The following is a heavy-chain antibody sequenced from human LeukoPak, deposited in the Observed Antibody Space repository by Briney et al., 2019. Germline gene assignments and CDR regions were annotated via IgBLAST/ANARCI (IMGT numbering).Heavy chain of an antibody. Sequence: PGGSLRLSCAASGFTFSSYGMSWVRQASGKGLEWVSAISGSGGSTYYADSVKGRFTISRDNSENTLYLQMNSLRAEDTAVYYCAKAYYYGSGSYIDYWGQGTLVTVSS. CDR3: AKAYYYGSGSYIDY. J-gene: IGHJ4*02. V-gene: IGHV3-23*01. CDR2: ISGSGGST. D-gene: IGHD3-10*01. CDR1: GFTFSSYG.